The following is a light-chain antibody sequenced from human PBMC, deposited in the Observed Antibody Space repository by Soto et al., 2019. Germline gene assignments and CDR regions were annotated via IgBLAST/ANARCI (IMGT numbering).Light chain of an antibody. J-gene: IGLJ1*01. V-gene: IGLV2-14*01. CDR1: SSDVGTYNF. Sequence: QSVLTQPASVSGSPGQSITISCTGTSSDVGTYNFVSWYQHHPGKAPKLIIYEVSNRPSGISDRFSGSKSGSTASLTISGLQAEDEADYHCTSYTTNTALVFGTGTRSQS. CDR3: TSYTTNTALV. CDR2: EVS.